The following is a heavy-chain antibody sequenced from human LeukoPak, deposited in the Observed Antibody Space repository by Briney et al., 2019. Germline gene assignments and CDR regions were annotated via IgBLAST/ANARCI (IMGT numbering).Heavy chain of an antibody. J-gene: IGHJ4*02. Sequence: SLRLSCAASGFTFDDYAMHWVRQAPGKGLEWVSGISWNSGSIGYADPVKGRFTISRDNAKNSLYLQMNSLRAEDTALYYCAKGDGYNPSVAPESSRFDYWGQGTLVTVSS. V-gene: IGHV3-9*01. CDR1: GFTFDDYA. CDR2: ISWNSGSI. CDR3: AKGDGYNPSVAPESSRFDY. D-gene: IGHD5-24*01.